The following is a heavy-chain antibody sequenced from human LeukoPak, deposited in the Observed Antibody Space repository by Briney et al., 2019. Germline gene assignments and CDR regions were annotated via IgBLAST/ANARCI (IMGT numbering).Heavy chain of an antibody. J-gene: IGHJ6*02. D-gene: IGHD2-2*01. CDR3: ASDFNIVVVPARGGMDV. CDR2: ISSSGRNI. Sequence: GGSVRLSCAASAFTFSSYETNWVRQAPGKGLEGVSYISSSGRNIYYTDSVKGRFTISRDNAKNSLYLQMNSLRAEDTAVYYCASDFNIVVVPARGGMDVWGQGTTVTVSS. CDR1: AFTFSSYE. V-gene: IGHV3-48*03.